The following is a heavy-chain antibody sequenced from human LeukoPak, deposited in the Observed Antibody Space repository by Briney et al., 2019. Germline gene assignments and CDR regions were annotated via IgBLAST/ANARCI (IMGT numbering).Heavy chain of an antibody. CDR3: ARDSSYRNWFDP. Sequence: PSETLSLTCTVSGGSFSGYYCTWIRQPPGKGLEWIGEINHSGSANYNPSLKSRVTISLDTSKNQFSLKLSSVTAADTAVYYCARDSSYRNWFDPWGQGTLVTVSS. CDR2: INHSGSA. J-gene: IGHJ5*02. CDR1: GGSFSGYY. V-gene: IGHV4-34*01. D-gene: IGHD6-6*01.